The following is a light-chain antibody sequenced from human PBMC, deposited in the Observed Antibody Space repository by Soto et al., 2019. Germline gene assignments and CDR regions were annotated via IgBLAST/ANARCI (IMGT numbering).Light chain of an antibody. CDR1: QSVSDN. CDR3: QQYNNWPQT. Sequence: EIVMTQSPATLSVSPGERATLSCRASQSVSDNLAWYQQKPGQAPRLLIYGASARATGIPARFSGSGSGTEFTLTINSLQSDDFAEYHCQQYNNWPQTFGQGTKVDI. V-gene: IGKV3-15*01. CDR2: GAS. J-gene: IGKJ1*01.